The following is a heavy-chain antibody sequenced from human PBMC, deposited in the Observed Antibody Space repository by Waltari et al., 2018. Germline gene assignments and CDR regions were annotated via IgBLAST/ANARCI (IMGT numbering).Heavy chain of an antibody. CDR1: GGSFSGYY. Sequence: QVQLQQWGAGLLKPSETLSLTCAVYGGSFSGYYWSWIRQPPGKGLEWIGEINHSGSTNYNPSLKSRVTISVDTSKNQFSLKLSSMTAADTAVYYCARGKSSSPGIAAAGIYYYMDVWGKGTTVTVSS. V-gene: IGHV4-34*01. CDR2: INHSGST. D-gene: IGHD6-13*01. CDR3: ARGKSSSPGIAAAGIYYYMDV. J-gene: IGHJ6*03.